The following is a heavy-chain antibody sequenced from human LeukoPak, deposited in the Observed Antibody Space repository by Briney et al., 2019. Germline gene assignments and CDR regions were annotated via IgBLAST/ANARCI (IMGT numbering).Heavy chain of an antibody. CDR1: GFAFSSYE. CDR2: ISSSGSTI. J-gene: IGHJ4*02. CDR3: ASGTYYFGDY. Sequence: GGSLRLSCAASGFAFSSYEMNWVRLAPGKGLEWLSYISSSGSTIYYADSVKGRFTISRDNARNSLYLQMNSLRAEDTAVYYCASGTYYFGDYWGQGTLVTVSS. V-gene: IGHV3-48*03. D-gene: IGHD1-26*01.